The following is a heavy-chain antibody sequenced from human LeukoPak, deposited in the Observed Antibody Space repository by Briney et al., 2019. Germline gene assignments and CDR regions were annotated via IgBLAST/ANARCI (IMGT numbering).Heavy chain of an antibody. D-gene: IGHD2-15*01. CDR1: GFTFSSYG. CDR2: IWYDGSNK. Sequence: GGSLRFSCAASGFTFSSYGMHWVRQAPGKGLEWVAVIWYDGSNKYYADSVKGRFTISRDNSKNTLYLQMNSLRAEDTAVYYCARADRDIVGNDYWGQGTLVTVFS. CDR3: ARADRDIVGNDY. V-gene: IGHV3-33*01. J-gene: IGHJ4*02.